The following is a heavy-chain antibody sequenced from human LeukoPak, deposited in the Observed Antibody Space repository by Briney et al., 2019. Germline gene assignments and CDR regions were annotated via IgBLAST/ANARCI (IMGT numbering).Heavy chain of an antibody. CDR2: IYISGST. D-gene: IGHD1-26*01. V-gene: IGHV4-61*02. J-gene: IGHJ4*02. CDR1: GGSISSGSYY. CDR3: ARVGHDSGTYLYYFDY. Sequence: PSQTLSLTCTVSGGSISSGSYYWSWIRQPAGKGLEWIGRIYISGSTNYNPSLKSRVTMSVDTSKNQFSLKLSSVTAANTAMYYCARVGHDSGTYLYYFDYWGQGTLVTVSS.